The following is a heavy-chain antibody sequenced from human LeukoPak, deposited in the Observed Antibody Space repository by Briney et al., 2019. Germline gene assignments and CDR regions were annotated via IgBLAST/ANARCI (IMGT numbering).Heavy chain of an antibody. J-gene: IGHJ6*03. V-gene: IGHV1-46*01. CDR2: INPSGGST. Sequence: ASVKVSCKASGYTFTSYYMHWVRQAPGQGLEWMGIINPSGGSTSYAQKFQGRVTMTRDMSTSTAYMDLRSLRSDDTAVYYCARDLRYSSGWSASGMDVWGKGTTVTISS. CDR3: ARDLRYSSGWSASGMDV. CDR1: GYTFTSYY. D-gene: IGHD6-19*01.